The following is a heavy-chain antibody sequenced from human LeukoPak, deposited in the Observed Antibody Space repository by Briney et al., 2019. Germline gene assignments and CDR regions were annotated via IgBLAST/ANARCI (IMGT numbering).Heavy chain of an antibody. CDR2: ISGSGGST. CDR3: AKGSVQYSSSWYYFDY. J-gene: IGHJ4*02. V-gene: IGHV3-23*01. CDR1: GFTSSSYA. Sequence: GGSLRLSCAASGFTSSSYAMSWVRQAPGKGLEWVSAISGSGGSTYYADSVKGRFTISRDNSKNTLYLQMNSLRAEDTAVYYCAKGSVQYSSSWYYFDYWGQGTLVTVSS. D-gene: IGHD6-13*01.